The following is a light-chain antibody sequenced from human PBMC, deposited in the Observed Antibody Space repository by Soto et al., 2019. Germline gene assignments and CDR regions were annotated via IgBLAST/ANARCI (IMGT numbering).Light chain of an antibody. CDR1: QSIRSW. CDR3: QQYNSPWT. V-gene: IGKV1-5*01. J-gene: IGKJ1*01. CDR2: DAS. Sequence: DIQMTQSPSTLSASVGDRVTITCRASQSIRSWLAWYQQKPGKAPKVLIYDASSLESGVPSRFSGSGSGTEFTLTISSLQPDDFATYYCQQYNSPWTFGQGTKVEIK.